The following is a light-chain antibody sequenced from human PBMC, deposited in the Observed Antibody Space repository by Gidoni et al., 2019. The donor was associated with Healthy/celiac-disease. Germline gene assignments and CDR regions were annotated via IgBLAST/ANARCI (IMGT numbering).Light chain of an antibody. CDR2: GAS. V-gene: IGKV3-15*01. CDR1: QSVSSN. CDR3: QQYNNWPPFT. Sequence: EIVMPQSPATLSVSPGESATLSCRASQSVSSNLAWYQQKPGQAPRLLIYGASTRATGSPARFSGSGSGTEFTLTISSLQSEDFAVYYCQQYNNWPPFTFXPXTKVEIK. J-gene: IGKJ3*01.